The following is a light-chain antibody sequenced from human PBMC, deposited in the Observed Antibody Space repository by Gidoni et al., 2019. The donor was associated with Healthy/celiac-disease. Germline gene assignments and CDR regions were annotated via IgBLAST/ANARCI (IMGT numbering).Light chain of an antibody. Sequence: DIQMTQSPSSVSASVGDRVTITCRASQGISSSLAWYQQKPGNAPKLLIYAASSLQSGVPSRFSGSGSGTDFTLTISSLQPEDFATYYCQQANSFPLTFGGGTKVEIK. CDR2: AAS. CDR1: QGISSS. V-gene: IGKV1D-12*01. J-gene: IGKJ4*01. CDR3: QQANSFPLT.